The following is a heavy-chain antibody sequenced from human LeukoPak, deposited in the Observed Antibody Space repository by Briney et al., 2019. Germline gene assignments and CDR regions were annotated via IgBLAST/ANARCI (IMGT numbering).Heavy chain of an antibody. CDR3: AREVNHYDSGAYSPGLDY. V-gene: IGHV3-7*01. CDR2: MKRDGSEK. CDR1: GFTFSSYW. Sequence: PGGSLRLSCAASGFTFSSYWMTWVRQAPGKGLEWVANMKRDGSEKYYAGSVKGRFTISRDNANNSLYLQLNSLRAEDTAVYYCAREVNHYDSGAYSPGLDYWGQGTLVTVSS. J-gene: IGHJ4*02. D-gene: IGHD3-22*01.